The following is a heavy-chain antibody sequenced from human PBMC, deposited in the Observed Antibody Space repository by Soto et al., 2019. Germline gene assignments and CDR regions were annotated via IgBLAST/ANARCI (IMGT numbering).Heavy chain of an antibody. J-gene: IGHJ5*02. CDR1: GGSLSSGDYY. CDR3: ARERPDGSRLDP. D-gene: IGHD6-13*01. Sequence: PSETLSLTCTVSGGSLSSGDYYWSWIRQPPGKGLEWIGYIYYSGSTYYNPSLKSRVTISVDTSKNQFSLKLSSVTAADTAVYYCARERPDGSRLDPWRQGTLVTVSS. CDR2: IYYSGST. V-gene: IGHV4-30-4*01.